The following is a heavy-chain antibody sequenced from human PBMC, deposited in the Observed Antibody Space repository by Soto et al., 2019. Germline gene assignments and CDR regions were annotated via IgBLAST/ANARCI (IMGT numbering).Heavy chain of an antibody. V-gene: IGHV4-61*08. J-gene: IGHJ6*02. CDR3: ARDLWVEPELYYYGMDV. CDR1: GDSVSSGGNY. CDR2: IHYSGSV. Sequence: SETLSLTCTVSGDSVSSGGNYWSWIRQPPGEGLEWIAYIHYSGSVNYNPSLKSRLTISVDTSKNHFSLRLTSVTAADTAVYYCARDLWVEPELYYYGMDVWGQGTTVTVSS. D-gene: IGHD1-1*01.